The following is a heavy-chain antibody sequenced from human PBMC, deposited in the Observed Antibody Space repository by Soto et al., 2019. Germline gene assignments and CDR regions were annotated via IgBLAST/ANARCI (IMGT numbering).Heavy chain of an antibody. J-gene: IGHJ4*02. D-gene: IGHD6-13*01. Sequence: EVQLLESGGGRVQPGGAVRLSCAASGFTFGNYAMSWVRRAPGKGLEWISSISDTSSGAYYADSVKGRFTISRANFKNTLYLEMNSLRAEGTAVYYCVNDRCWYRHWGQGTLVPVSS. CDR1: GFTFGNYA. CDR3: VNDRCWYRH. V-gene: IGHV3-23*01. CDR2: ISDTSSGA.